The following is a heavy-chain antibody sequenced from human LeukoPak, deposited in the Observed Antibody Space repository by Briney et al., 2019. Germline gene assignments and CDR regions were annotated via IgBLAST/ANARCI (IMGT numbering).Heavy chain of an antibody. V-gene: IGHV7-4-1*02. J-gene: IGHJ4*02. CDR3: ARDSGYYYDSSGYKYYFDY. D-gene: IGHD3-22*01. Sequence: ASVKVSCKASGYTFTSYAMNWVRQAPGQGLEWMGWINTNTGNPTYAQGFTGRFVFSLDTSVSTAYLQISSLKAEDTAVYYCARDSGYYYDSSGYKYYFDYWGQGTLVTVSS. CDR1: GYTFTSYA. CDR2: INTNTGNP.